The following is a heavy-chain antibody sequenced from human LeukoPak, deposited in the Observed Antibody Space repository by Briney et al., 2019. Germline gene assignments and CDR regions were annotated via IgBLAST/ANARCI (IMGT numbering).Heavy chain of an antibody. CDR1: GFTFSSYA. D-gene: IGHD6-13*01. CDR2: ISGSGGNT. J-gene: IGHJ6*02. Sequence: GGSLRLSCAASGFTFSSYAMTWVRQAPGKGLEWVSAISGSGGNTYYADSVKGRFTISRDNSKNTLYLQMNSLRAEDTAAYYCARGGILYGMDVWGQGTTVTVSS. CDR3: ARGGILYGMDV. V-gene: IGHV3-23*01.